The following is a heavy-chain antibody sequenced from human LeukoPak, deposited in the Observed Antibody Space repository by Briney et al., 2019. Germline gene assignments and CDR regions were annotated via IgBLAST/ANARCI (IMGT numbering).Heavy chain of an antibody. D-gene: IGHD2-15*01. J-gene: IGHJ4*02. CDR1: GFTFSSYS. V-gene: IGHV3-21*01. CDR3: AFSRSVATFDY. CDR2: ISSSSSYI. Sequence: PGRSLRLSCAASGFTFSSYSMNWVRQAPGKGLEWVSSISSSSSYIYYADSVKGRFTISRDNAKNSLYLQMNSLRAEDTAVYYCAFSRSVATFDYWGQGTLVTVSS.